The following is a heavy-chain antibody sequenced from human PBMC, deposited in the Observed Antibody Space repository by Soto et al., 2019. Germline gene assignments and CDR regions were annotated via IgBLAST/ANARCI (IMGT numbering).Heavy chain of an antibody. D-gene: IGHD6-6*01. CDR2: IIPIFTTT. CDR3: ARPSGLLGQFSALVDY. V-gene: IGHV1-69*01. Sequence: QVQLVQSGSEVRRPGSSVKVSCKASGGSFSNSAIAWVRQAPGQGLDWLGVIIPIFTTTKYAQKFKDRLTITADGSTSTAYMELSGLKSEDTAVYFCARPSGLLGQFSALVDYWGQGTLVTVSS. CDR1: GGSFSNSA. J-gene: IGHJ4*02.